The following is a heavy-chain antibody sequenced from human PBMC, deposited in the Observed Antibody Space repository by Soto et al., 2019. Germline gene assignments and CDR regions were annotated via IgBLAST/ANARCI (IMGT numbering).Heavy chain of an antibody. CDR3: ARSVNYDFWSGYYPLGY. V-gene: IGHV1-69*06. J-gene: IGHJ4*02. D-gene: IGHD3-3*01. CDR1: GGTFSSYA. Sequence: SVKVSCKASGGTFSSYAISWVRQAPGQGLEWMGGIIPIFGTANYAQKFQGRVTITADKSTSTAYMELSSLRSEDTAVYYCARSVNYDFWSGYYPLGYWGQGTLVTVSS. CDR2: IIPIFGTA.